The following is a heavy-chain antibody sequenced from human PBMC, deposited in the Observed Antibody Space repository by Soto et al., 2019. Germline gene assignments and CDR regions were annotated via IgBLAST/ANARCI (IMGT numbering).Heavy chain of an antibody. J-gene: IGHJ6*02. V-gene: IGHV3-30*18. Sequence: GGSLRLSCAASGFTFSSYGMHWVRQAPGKGLEWVAVISYDGSNKYYADSVKGRFTISRDNSKNTLYLQMSSLRAEDTAVYYCAKDDPGMDVWGQGTTVTVSS. CDR1: GFTFSSYG. CDR3: AKDDPGMDV. CDR2: ISYDGSNK.